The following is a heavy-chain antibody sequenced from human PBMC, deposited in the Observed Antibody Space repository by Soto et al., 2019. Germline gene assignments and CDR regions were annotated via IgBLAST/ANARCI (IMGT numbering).Heavy chain of an antibody. V-gene: IGHV3-9*01. CDR3: ARSWSDSTSGRVDV. Sequence: EVQLVESGGGLVHPGRSLRLSCVASGFRFEDHVMNWVRQAPGKGLEWVGHISWNSYSIGYGGSVRGRFTISRDNAKNTLYLQMNSLRPEDTALYYWARSWSDSTSGRVDVWGQGTTVTVSS. J-gene: IGHJ6*02. D-gene: IGHD3-3*01. CDR1: GFRFEDHV. CDR2: ISWNSYSI.